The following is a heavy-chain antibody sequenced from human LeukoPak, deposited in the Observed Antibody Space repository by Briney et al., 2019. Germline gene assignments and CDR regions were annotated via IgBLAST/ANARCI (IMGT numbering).Heavy chain of an antibody. CDR2: IYYSGST. CDR3: ARSTVTTAGNWFDP. CDR1: GGSISSGDYY. Sequence: PSQTLSLTCTVSGGSISSGDYYWSCIRQPPGKGLECIGYIYYSGSTYYNPSLKSRVTISVDTSKNQFSLKLSSVTAADTAVYYCARSTVTTAGNWFDPWGQGTLVTVSS. D-gene: IGHD4-11*01. V-gene: IGHV4-30-4*08. J-gene: IGHJ5*02.